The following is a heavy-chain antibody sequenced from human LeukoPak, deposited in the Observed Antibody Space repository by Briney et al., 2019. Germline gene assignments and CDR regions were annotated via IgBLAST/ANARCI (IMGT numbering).Heavy chain of an antibody. CDR2: ISGSGGIT. Sequence: GGSLRLSCSASGFNFNKYALHWVRQAPGKGLEWVSGISGSGGITYYADSVKGRFTISRDNSENTLYLQMKSLRAEDTAVYFCARKVVWGQGTLVTVSS. CDR3: ARKVV. J-gene: IGHJ4*02. CDR1: GFNFNKYA. V-gene: IGHV3-23*01.